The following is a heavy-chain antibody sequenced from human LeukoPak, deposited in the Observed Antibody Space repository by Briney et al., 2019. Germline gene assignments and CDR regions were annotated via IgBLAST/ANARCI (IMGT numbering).Heavy chain of an antibody. D-gene: IGHD3-10*01. CDR3: ARAGYYGSGSYLYPDY. V-gene: IGHV1-69*13. Sequence: SVKVSCKASGGTFSSYAISWVRQAPGQGLEWMGGIIPIFGTANYAQKSQGRVTITADESTSTAYMELSSLRSEDTAVYYCARAGYYGSGSYLYPDYWGQGTLVTVSS. J-gene: IGHJ4*02. CDR2: IIPIFGTA. CDR1: GGTFSSYA.